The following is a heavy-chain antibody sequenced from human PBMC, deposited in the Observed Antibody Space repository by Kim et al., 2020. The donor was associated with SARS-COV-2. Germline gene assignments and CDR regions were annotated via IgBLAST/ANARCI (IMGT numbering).Heavy chain of an antibody. CDR2: IYHSGST. D-gene: IGHD3-22*01. CDR3: ARLYYYDSSGYSSAFDI. CDR1: GGSISSSNW. J-gene: IGHJ3*02. Sequence: SETLSLTCAVSGGSISSSNWWSWVRQPPGKGLEWIGEIYHSGSTNYNPSLKSRVTISVDKSKNQFSLKLSSVTAADTAVYYCARLYYYDSSGYSSAFDIWGQGTMVTVSS. V-gene: IGHV4-4*02.